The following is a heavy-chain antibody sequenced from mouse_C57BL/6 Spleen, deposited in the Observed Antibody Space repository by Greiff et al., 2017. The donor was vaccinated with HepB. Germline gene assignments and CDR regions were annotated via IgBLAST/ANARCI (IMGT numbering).Heavy chain of an antibody. CDR3: ARKGGSRGSYYAMDY. V-gene: IGHV2-2*01. Sequence: VQVVESGPGLVQPSQSLSITCTVSGFSLTSYGVHWVRQSPGKGLEWLGVIWSGGSTDYNAAFISRLSISKDNSKSQVFFKMNSLQADDTAIYYCARKGGSRGSYYAMDYWGQGTSVTVSS. CDR1: GFSLTSYG. D-gene: IGHD1-1*01. CDR2: IWSGGST. J-gene: IGHJ4*01.